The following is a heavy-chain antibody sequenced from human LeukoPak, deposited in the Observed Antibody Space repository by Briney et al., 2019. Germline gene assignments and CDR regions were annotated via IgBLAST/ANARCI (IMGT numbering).Heavy chain of an antibody. CDR3: ARKGSGYDSSGYYLMYYFDY. Sequence: GASVKVSCKASGYTXTGYYMHWVRQAPGQGLEWMGWINPNSGGTNYAQKFQGRVTMTRDTSISTAYMELSRLRSDDTAVYYCARKGSGYDSSGYYLMYYFDYWGQGTLVTVSS. J-gene: IGHJ4*02. D-gene: IGHD3-22*01. CDR2: INPNSGGT. V-gene: IGHV1-2*02. CDR1: GYTXTGYY.